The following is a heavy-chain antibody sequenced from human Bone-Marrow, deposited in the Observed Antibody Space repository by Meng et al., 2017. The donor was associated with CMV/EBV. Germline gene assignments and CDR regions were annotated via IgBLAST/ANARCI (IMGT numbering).Heavy chain of an antibody. CDR1: GYTFTDHY. D-gene: IGHD2-8*02. Sequence: QVQLVQSGAEVKKPGASVKVSCKASGYTFTDHYMPWVRQPPGRGLEWMGITNPVGGNTKYGQKFQGRITVTRDTSTSTVYMELSSLRSEDTAVYYCAREPQGGIGSGAYWGQGTLVTVSS. V-gene: IGHV1-46*01. CDR3: AREPQGGIGSGAY. J-gene: IGHJ4*02. CDR2: TNPVGGNT.